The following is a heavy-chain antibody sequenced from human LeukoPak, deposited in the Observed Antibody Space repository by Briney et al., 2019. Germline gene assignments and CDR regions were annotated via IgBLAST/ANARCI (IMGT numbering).Heavy chain of an antibody. D-gene: IGHD6-19*01. V-gene: IGHV3-48*02. CDR1: GFTFSSYS. Sequence: GGSLRLSCAASGFTFSSYSMNWVRQAPGKGLEWVSYISSSSSTIYYADSVKGRFTISRDNAKNSLYLQMNSLRDEDTAVYYCAGVEDSSGWALDYWGQGTLVTVSS. CDR2: ISSSSSTI. J-gene: IGHJ4*02. CDR3: AGVEDSSGWALDY.